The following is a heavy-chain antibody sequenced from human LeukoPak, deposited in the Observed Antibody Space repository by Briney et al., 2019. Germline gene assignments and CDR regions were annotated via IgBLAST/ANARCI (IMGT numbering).Heavy chain of an antibody. CDR2: IYTSGSTRIYTSGST. CDR1: GGSVSSGVYY. CDR3: ARLTKGYCSGGSCYSGPRFDY. Sequence: SQTLSLTCTVSGGSVSSGVYYWSWIRQPAGKGLEWIGLIYTSGSTRIYTSGSTHYNPSLKSRVTISVDTSKNQFSLELTSVTATDTAVYYCARLTKGYCSGGSCYSGPRFDYWGQGTLVTVSS. D-gene: IGHD2-15*01. J-gene: IGHJ4*02. V-gene: IGHV4-61*02.